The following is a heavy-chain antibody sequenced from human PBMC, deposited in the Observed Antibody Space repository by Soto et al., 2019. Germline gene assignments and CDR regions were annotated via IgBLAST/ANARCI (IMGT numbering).Heavy chain of an antibody. Sequence: GGSLRLSCAASGFTFSSYAMSWVRQAPGKGLEWVSAISGSGGSTYYADSMKGRFTISRDNSKNTLYLQMNSLRAEDTAVYYCAKDNQMGTAMVFYYYYYGMDVWGQGTTVTVSS. CDR1: GFTFSSYA. D-gene: IGHD5-18*01. CDR3: AKDNQMGTAMVFYYYYYGMDV. J-gene: IGHJ6*02. CDR2: ISGSGGST. V-gene: IGHV3-23*01.